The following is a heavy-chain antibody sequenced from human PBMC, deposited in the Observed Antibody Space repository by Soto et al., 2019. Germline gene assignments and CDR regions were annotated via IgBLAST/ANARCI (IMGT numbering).Heavy chain of an antibody. J-gene: IGHJ5*02. CDR2: ISGSGGSA. Sequence: PGGSLRLSCAASGFTFSNYAMTWFRQGPFKWLEWVSAISGSGGSAYYADSVKGRFTISRDNSKNTLYLQMNSLRADDSGVYYCAKDPYSGVLVPVAIGFDPWGPGTLVTVSS. CDR1: GFTFSNYA. D-gene: IGHD2-2*01. V-gene: IGHV3-23*01. CDR3: AKDPYSGVLVPVAIGFDP.